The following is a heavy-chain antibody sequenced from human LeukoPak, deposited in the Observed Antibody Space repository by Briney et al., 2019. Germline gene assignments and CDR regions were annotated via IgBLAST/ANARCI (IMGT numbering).Heavy chain of an antibody. V-gene: IGHV1-69*06. Sequence: ASVKVSCKASGGTFSSYAISWVRQAPGQGLEWMGRIIPIFGTANYAQKFQGRVTITADKSTSTAYMELSSLRSEDTAVYYCARVAQHGTAGVRGVMPYDSWGQGTLVTVSS. CDR2: IIPIFGTA. CDR1: GGTFSSYA. CDR3: ARVAQHGTAGVRGVMPYDS. J-gene: IGHJ4*02. D-gene: IGHD3-10*01.